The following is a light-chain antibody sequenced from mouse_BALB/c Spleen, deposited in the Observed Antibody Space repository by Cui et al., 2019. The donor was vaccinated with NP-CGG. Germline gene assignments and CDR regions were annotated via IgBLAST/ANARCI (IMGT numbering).Light chain of an antibody. J-gene: IGLJ1*01. Sequence: QAVVTQESAITTSPGETVTLTCRSTTGAVTTSNYANWVQEKPDHLFTGLIGGTNNRAPGVPARFSGSLIGDKAALPITGAQTEDEAIYFCALWYSNHWVFGGGTKLTVL. CDR2: GTN. V-gene: IGLV1*01. CDR1: TGAVTTSNY. CDR3: ALWYSNHWV.